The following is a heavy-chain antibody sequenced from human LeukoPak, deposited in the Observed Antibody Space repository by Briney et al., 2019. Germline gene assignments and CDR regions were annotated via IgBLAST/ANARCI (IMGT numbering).Heavy chain of an antibody. CDR2: ISNNGDGT. CDR3: VKALLCDTIQCFGEDAFDM. D-gene: IGHD2-21*01. J-gene: IGHJ3*02. CDR1: RFTFSSYC. Sequence: PGGSLRLSCAASRFTFSSYCMHWVRQAPGKGLECVSVISNNGDGTYYADSVKGRFTISRDNSKNTLYLQMSSLRPEDTAVYYCVKALLCDTIQCFGEDAFDMWGHGTMVTISS. V-gene: IGHV3-64D*06.